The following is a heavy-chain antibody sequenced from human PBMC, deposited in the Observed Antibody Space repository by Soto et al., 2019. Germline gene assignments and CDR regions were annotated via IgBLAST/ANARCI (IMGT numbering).Heavy chain of an antibody. V-gene: IGHV4-59*01. D-gene: IGHD3-22*01. CDR3: ARGRRYYYDSSGPGGAFDI. CDR1: GGSISSYY. CDR2: IYYSGST. J-gene: IGHJ3*02. Sequence: SETLSLTCTVSGGSISSYYWSWIRQPPGKGLEWIGYIYYSGSTNYNPSLKSRVTISVDTSKNQFSLKLSSVTAADTAVYYCARGRRYYYDSSGPGGAFDIRGQGTMVTVSS.